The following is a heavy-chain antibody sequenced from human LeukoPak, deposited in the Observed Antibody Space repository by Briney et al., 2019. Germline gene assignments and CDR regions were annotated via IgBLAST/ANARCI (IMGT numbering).Heavy chain of an antibody. CDR3: ARAGLTGSSGWADFDY. V-gene: IGHV4-34*01. J-gene: IGHJ4*02. CDR2: INHSGST. CDR1: GRSFSGYY. D-gene: IGHD6-19*01. Sequence: PSETLSLTCAVYGRSFSGYYWSWIRQPPGKGLEWIGEINHSGSTNYNPSLKSRVTISVDTSKNQFSLKLSSVTAADTAVYYCARAGLTGSSGWADFDYWGQGTLVTVSS.